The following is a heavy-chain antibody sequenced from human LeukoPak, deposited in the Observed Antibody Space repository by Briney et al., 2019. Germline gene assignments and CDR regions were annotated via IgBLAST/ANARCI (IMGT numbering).Heavy chain of an antibody. D-gene: IGHD2-2*01. Sequence: SETLSLTCIVSGGSISSSDYYWGWIRQPPGKGLEWIGSIYYSGSTYYNPSLKSRLTISIDTSKNHFSLKMKSVTAADTAVYYCARYCSRTSCPFDYWGQGTLVTVSP. CDR2: IYYSGST. CDR1: GGSISSSDYY. J-gene: IGHJ4*02. V-gene: IGHV4-39*02. CDR3: ARYCSRTSCPFDY.